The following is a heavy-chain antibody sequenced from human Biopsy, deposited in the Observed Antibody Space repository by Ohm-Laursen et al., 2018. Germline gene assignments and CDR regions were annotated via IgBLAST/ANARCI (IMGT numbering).Heavy chain of an antibody. CDR3: GNEVHGRDY. Sequence: GTLSLTCAVFGRTFSDYQWSWIRQPLGKGLEWIGQINRSGTTNYNPSLKSRVSISADASKYEFSLRLTSVTAADTAVYFCGNEVHGRDYWGLGAQVTVSS. CDR1: GRTFSDYQ. J-gene: IGHJ4*02. D-gene: IGHD2-15*01. CDR2: INRSGTT. V-gene: IGHV4-34*08.